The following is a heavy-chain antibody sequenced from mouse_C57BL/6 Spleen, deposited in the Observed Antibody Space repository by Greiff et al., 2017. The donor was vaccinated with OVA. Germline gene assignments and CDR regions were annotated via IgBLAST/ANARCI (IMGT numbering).Heavy chain of an antibody. CDR2: IYPRSGNT. V-gene: IGHV1-81*01. D-gene: IGHD1-1*01. CDR1: GYTFTSYG. CDR3: ASTTTVVAKWYFDV. J-gene: IGHJ1*03. Sequence: VQRVESGAELARPGASVKLSCKASGYTFTSYGISWVKQRTGQGLEWIGEIYPRSGNTYYNEKFKGKATLTADKSSSTAYMELRSLTSEDSAVYFCASTTTVVAKWYFDVWGTGTTVTVSS.